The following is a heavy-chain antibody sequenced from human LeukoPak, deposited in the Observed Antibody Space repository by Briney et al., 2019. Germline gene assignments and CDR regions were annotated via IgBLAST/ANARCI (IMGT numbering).Heavy chain of an antibody. CDR1: GGSISSGGYY. D-gene: IGHD2-15*01. J-gene: IGHJ4*02. CDR3: ARGLDCSGGSCAGVAYFDY. Sequence: PSETLSLTCTVSGGSISSGGYYWSWIRQHSGKGLEWIGYIYYSGSTYYNPSLKSRVTISVDTSKNQFSLKLSSVTAADTAVYYCARGLDCSGGSCAGVAYFDYWGQGTLVTVSS. V-gene: IGHV4-31*03. CDR2: IYYSGST.